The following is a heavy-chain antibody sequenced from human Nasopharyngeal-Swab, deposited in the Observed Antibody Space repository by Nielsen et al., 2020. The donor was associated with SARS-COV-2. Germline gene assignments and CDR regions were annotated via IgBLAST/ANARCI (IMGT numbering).Heavy chain of an antibody. V-gene: IGHV3-9*01. Sequence: PGKGLEWVSGISWNSGSIGYADSVKGRFTISRDTAKNSLYLQMNSLRAEDTALYYCAKVVAAHYYYYGMDVWGQGTTVTVSS. CDR3: AKVVAAHYYYYGMDV. J-gene: IGHJ6*02. CDR2: ISWNSGSI. D-gene: IGHD2-15*01.